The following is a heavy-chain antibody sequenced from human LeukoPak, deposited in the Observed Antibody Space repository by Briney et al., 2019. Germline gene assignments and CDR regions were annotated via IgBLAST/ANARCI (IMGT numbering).Heavy chain of an antibody. J-gene: IGHJ4*02. CDR1: GFTFSDYG. CDR3: ARRFREGSCSGGSCYSFGY. Sequence: PGGSLRLSCAASGFTFSDYGMNWVRQAPGKGLEWVSHISSSSASIYYADSVTGRFTISRYNAKNSLYLQMNSLRAEDTAVYYCARRFREGSCSGGSCYSFGYWGQGTLVTVSS. D-gene: IGHD2-15*01. V-gene: IGHV3-48*01. CDR2: ISSSSASI.